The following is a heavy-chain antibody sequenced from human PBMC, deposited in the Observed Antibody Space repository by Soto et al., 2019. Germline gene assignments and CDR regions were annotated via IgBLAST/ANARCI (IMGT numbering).Heavy chain of an antibody. D-gene: IGHD6-19*01. CDR3: ARIAVDGTGTREANRRGYDYWTEL. Sequence: LGGSLKISWKCSGYSFTSYWIGWVLQMPGPGLGWMGIIYPGDSDTRYSPSFQGQVTISADKSISTAYLQWSSLKASDTAMYYCARIAVDGTGTREANRRGYDYWTELWGQGNRVSV. J-gene: IGHJ6*02. CDR1: GYSFTSYW. CDR2: IYPGDSDT. V-gene: IGHV5-51*01.